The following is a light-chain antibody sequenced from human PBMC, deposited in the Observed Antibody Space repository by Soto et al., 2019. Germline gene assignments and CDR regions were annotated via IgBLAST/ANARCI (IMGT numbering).Light chain of an antibody. CDR3: QQSYTTPYT. J-gene: IGKJ2*01. Sequence: DIQMTQSPSSLSASVGDRVTITCRASQSISSYLNWYQQKPGKAPKLLIYAASSLQSGVPSRFSGSGSRTDVTLTISSLQPEDFATYSCQQSYTTPYTFGQGTKLEIK. V-gene: IGKV1-39*01. CDR2: AAS. CDR1: QSISSY.